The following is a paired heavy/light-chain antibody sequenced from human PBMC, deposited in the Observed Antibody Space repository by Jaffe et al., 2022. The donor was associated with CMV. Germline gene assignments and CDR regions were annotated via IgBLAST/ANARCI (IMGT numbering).Heavy chain of an antibody. D-gene: IGHD2-15*01. Sequence: QLQLQESGPGLVKPSETLSLTCDVSGGSISSDTYYWGWLRQPPGKGLEWIGNIFYSGTTYYNPSLKSRVTISIDTSRTQFSLKLDSVTAADTAVYYCANGLFESKGTWGQGTLVTVSS. CDR2: IFYSGTT. J-gene: IGHJ4*02. V-gene: IGHV4-39*01. CDR1: GGSISSDTYY. CDR3: ANGLFESKGT.
Light chain of an antibody. Sequence: QSALTQPASVSGSPGQSITISCSGSNSDIGGYDYVSWYQQHPGKAPKLMIYDVSNRPSGVSDRFSGSKSGNTASLTISGLQAEDEADYYCSSYTVTTTKGVLFGGGTKLTVL. CDR2: DVS. CDR3: SSYTVTTTKGVL. V-gene: IGLV2-14*03. CDR1: NSDIGGYDY. J-gene: IGLJ2*01.